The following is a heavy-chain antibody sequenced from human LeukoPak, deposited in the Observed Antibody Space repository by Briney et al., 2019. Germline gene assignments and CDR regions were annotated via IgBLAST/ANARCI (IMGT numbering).Heavy chain of an antibody. Sequence: GGSLRLSCAASGFTFSSYWMSWVRQAPGKGLEWVANIKQDGSEKYYVDSVKGRFTISRDNAKNSLYLQMNSLRAEDTAVYYCARDHGGGIYRIDYWGQGTLVTVSS. CDR2: IKQDGSEK. D-gene: IGHD1-26*01. J-gene: IGHJ4*02. CDR3: ARDHGGGIYRIDY. V-gene: IGHV3-7*01. CDR1: GFTFSSYW.